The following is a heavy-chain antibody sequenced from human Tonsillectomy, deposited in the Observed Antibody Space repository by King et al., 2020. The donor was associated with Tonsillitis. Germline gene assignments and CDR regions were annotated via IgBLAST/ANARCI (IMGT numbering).Heavy chain of an antibody. CDR1: GFTFGNYG. V-gene: IGHV3-30*18. J-gene: IGHJ2*01. Sequence: VQLVESGGGVVQPGTSLRLSCAASGFTFGNYGMHWVRQAPGKGLEWVALIAYDASYENYADSVKVRFTISRDNSKNTLYLEMNSLRVEDTAVYYCAKDGIALSDWYFDLWGRGTLVTVSS. CDR3: AKDGIALSDWYFDL. D-gene: IGHD3-16*02. CDR2: IAYDASYE.